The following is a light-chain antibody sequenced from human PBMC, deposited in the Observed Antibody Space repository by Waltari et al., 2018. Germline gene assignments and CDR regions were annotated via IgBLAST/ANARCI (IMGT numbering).Light chain of an antibody. CDR2: DAS. V-gene: IGKV3-11*01. J-gene: IGKJ4*01. Sequence: EIVLTQSPATPSLSPGDRATLSCRASQSVRSYLAWYQQKPGQAPRLLIYDASNRATGIPARFSGSGSGTDFTLTISSLEPEDFAVYYCQQRSNWLTFGGGTKVEIK. CDR3: QQRSNWLT. CDR1: QSVRSY.